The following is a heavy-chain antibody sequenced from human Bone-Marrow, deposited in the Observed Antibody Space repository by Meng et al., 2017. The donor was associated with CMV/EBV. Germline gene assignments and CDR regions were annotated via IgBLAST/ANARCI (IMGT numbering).Heavy chain of an antibody. Sequence: SETLSLTCTVSGGSISSGYYWGWIRQPPGKGLEWIGSIYYSGSTYYNPSLKSRVTISVDTSKNQFSLKLSSVTAADTAVYYCASVRRDIVATGIFDYWGQGTLVTVSS. CDR2: IYYSGST. CDR1: GGSISSGYY. CDR3: ASVRRDIVATGIFDY. J-gene: IGHJ4*02. V-gene: IGHV4-38-2*02. D-gene: IGHD5-12*01.